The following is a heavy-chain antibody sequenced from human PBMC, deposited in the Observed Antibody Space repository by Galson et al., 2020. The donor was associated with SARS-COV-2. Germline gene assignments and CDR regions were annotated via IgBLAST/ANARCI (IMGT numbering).Heavy chain of an antibody. Sequence: SETLSLTCAVSGGSISSSNWWSWVRQPPGKGLEWIGEIYHSGSTNYNPSLKSRVTISVDKSKNQFSLKLSSVTAADTAVYYCARDYRVAGIAAYYYYYMDVWGKGTTVTVSS. CDR1: GGSISSSNW. CDR3: ARDYRVAGIAAYYYYYMDV. J-gene: IGHJ6*03. V-gene: IGHV4-4*02. CDR2: IYHSGST. D-gene: IGHD6-13*01.